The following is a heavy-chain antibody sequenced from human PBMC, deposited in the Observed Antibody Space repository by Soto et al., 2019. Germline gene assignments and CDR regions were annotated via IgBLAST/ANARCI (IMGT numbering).Heavy chain of an antibody. V-gene: IGHV3-33*01. CDR1: GFTFSNYG. CDR3: ARVNGGNGYVGGTLDI. Sequence: QVQLVESGGGVVQPGRSLRLSCAASGFTFSNYGIHWVRQAPGKGLEWVAVIWYDGSKTYYADSVTGRFTIPRDNYKKXAELQMISLRAEDTAVYYCARVNGGNGYVGGTLDIWGQGTMVTVSS. J-gene: IGHJ3*02. D-gene: IGHD2-15*01. CDR2: IWYDGSKT.